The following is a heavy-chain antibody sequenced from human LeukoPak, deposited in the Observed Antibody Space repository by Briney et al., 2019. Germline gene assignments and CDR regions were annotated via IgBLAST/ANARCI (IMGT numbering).Heavy chain of an antibody. CDR2: INHSGGT. J-gene: IGHJ5*02. CDR1: GGSFSGHY. CDR3: ARPTSWVNDSDA. D-gene: IGHD1-1*01. Sequence: SETLSLTCAVFGGSFSGHYWTWIRQPPGKGLEWIGEINHSGGTNYNPSLKSRVTISVDTSKNQFSLKLSSLTAADTAVYYCARPTSWVNDSDARDPGTLVTVSS. V-gene: IGHV4-34*01.